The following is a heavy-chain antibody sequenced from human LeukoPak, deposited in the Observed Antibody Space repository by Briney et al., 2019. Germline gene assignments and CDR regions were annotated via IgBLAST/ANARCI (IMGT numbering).Heavy chain of an antibody. Sequence: GGSLRLSCAASGLTISTNFMSWVRQAPGNGLEWVSVLYSGGNTYYADSVKGRFTISRDNSKNTLYLQMNSLRAEDTAVYYCAKDSAGRYCSITSCNFFDYWGQGTPVTVSS. CDR3: AKDSAGRYCSITSCNFFDY. J-gene: IGHJ4*02. D-gene: IGHD2-2*01. CDR1: GLTISTNF. V-gene: IGHV3-53*05. CDR2: LYSGGNT.